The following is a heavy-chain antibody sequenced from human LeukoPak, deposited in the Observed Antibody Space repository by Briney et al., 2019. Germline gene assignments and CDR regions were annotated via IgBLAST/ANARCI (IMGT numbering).Heavy chain of an antibody. CDR1: GFTFTNYA. D-gene: IGHD6-6*01. CDR3: ARVAGSSLSRARFDY. J-gene: IGHJ4*02. CDR2: ISGDGTFI. V-gene: IGHV3-23*01. Sequence: GGSLRLSCAASGFTFTNYAVNWVRQAPAKGLDWVSAISGDGTFIYYTESAKGRFTISRDNSMSTVYLQMNSLRAEDTAIYYCARVAGSSLSRARFDYWGPGTLVTVSS.